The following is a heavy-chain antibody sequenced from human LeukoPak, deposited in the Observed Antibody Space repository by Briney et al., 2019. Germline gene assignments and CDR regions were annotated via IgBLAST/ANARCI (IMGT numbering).Heavy chain of an antibody. CDR3: AKVLTGSQDY. CDR1: GFRFGNSA. Sequence: PGGSLRLSCVGSGFRFGNSAMSWVRQAPGKGLEWLSTIGGGGENTYYADSVRGRFTISRDNSKNTVYLQMKSLRAEDTAVYFCAKVLTGSQDYWGQGTLVTVSS. D-gene: IGHD7-27*01. CDR2: IGGGGENT. V-gene: IGHV3-23*01. J-gene: IGHJ4*02.